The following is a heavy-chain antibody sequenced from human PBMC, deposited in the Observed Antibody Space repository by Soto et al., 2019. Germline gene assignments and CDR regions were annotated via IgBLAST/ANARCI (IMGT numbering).Heavy chain of an antibody. V-gene: IGHV4-59*01. CDR1: GGSISSYY. Sequence: SETLSLTCTVSGGSISSYYWSWIRQPPGKGLEWIGYIYYSGSTNYNPSLKSRVTISVDASKNQFSLKLSSVTAADTAVYYCAGTYYYDSSRGMDVWGQGTTVTVSS. CDR3: AGTYYYDSSRGMDV. J-gene: IGHJ6*02. D-gene: IGHD3-22*01. CDR2: IYYSGST.